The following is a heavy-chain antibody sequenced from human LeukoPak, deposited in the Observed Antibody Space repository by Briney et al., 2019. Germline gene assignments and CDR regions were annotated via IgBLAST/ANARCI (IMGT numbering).Heavy chain of an antibody. Sequence: ASVKVSCKASGYTFTKYYMHWVRQAPGQVLEWMGMISPSGGSTSYPQKFQDRVTLTRDTSTSTVYMELRSLRSDDTAVYYCARDHSGNWFDPWGQGTLVTVSS. CDR2: ISPSGGST. CDR3: ARDHSGNWFDP. D-gene: IGHD1-26*01. V-gene: IGHV1-46*01. J-gene: IGHJ5*02. CDR1: GYTFTKYY.